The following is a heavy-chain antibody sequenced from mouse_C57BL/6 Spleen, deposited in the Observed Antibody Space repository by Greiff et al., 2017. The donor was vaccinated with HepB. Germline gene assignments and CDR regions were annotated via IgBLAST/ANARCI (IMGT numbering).Heavy chain of an antibody. V-gene: IGHV5-6*01. CDR2: ISSGGSYT. Sequence: EVKVVESGGDLVKPGGSLKLSCAASGFTFSSYGMSWVRQTPDKRLEWVATISSGGSYTYYPDSVKGRFTISRDNAKNTLYLQMSSLKAEDTAMYYCAKLGPPDFDVWGTGTTVTVSS. CDR1: GFTFSSYG. J-gene: IGHJ1*03. CDR3: AKLGPPDFDV.